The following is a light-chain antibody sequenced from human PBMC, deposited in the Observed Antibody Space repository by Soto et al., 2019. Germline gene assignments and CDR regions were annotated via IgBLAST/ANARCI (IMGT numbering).Light chain of an antibody. J-gene: IGKJ4*01. Sequence: EIVLTQSPATLSLSPGERATLSCRASQSLSSNFLAWYQQKPGQAPRLLIYDSSTRAAGIPARFSGNGSGTEFTLTISSLQSEDFAVYYCQQYNNWPLTFGGGTKV. CDR3: QQYNNWPLT. V-gene: IGKV3-15*01. CDR1: QSLSSN. CDR2: DSS.